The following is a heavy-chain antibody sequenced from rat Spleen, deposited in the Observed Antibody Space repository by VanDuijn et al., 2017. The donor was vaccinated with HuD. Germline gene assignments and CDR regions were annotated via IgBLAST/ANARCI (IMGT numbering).Heavy chain of an antibody. D-gene: IGHD2-7*01. CDR3: AAHGPRISRFAY. Sequence: EVQLVESGGGLVQPGRSLKLSCAASGFTLSNYGMHWIRQAPTKALEWVATISPSGGTTYYRDSVKGRFTISRDNAKNNLYLQMDSLRSEDTATYYCAAHGPRISRFAYWGQGTLVTVS. V-gene: IGHV5-19*01. J-gene: IGHJ3*01. CDR2: ISPSGGTT. CDR1: GFTLSNYG.